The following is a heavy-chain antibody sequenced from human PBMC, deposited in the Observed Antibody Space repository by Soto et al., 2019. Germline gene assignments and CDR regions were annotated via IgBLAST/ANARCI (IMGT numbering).Heavy chain of an antibody. CDR3: ARACGDYAPYYLDY. CDR1: GGSISRYY. D-gene: IGHD4-17*01. J-gene: IGHJ4*01. Sequence: SQTLSLPCTVSGGSISRYYWSWIRQPPGKGQEWIGYIYYSGSTNYNPSLKSRVTISVDTSKNQFSLQLSSVTAADTAVYYCARACGDYAPYYLDYGCQGALVTVSS. V-gene: IGHV4-59*08. CDR2: IYYSGST.